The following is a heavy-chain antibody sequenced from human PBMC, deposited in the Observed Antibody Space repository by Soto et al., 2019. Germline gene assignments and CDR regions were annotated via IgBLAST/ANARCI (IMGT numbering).Heavy chain of an antibody. V-gene: IGHV3-33*01. J-gene: IGHJ6*02. D-gene: IGHD3-10*01. CDR2: ILNDGSNR. CDR1: GFTFSNYG. Sequence: QVQLVESGGGVVQPGRSLTLSCAASGFTFSNYGMHWVRQAPGKGLEWVAVILNDGSNRYHADSVKDRFTISRDNSKNTLYLQMNRLGAEDTAVYFFARDDEDSGNGMDVWGQGTTVTVS. CDR3: ARDDEDSGNGMDV.